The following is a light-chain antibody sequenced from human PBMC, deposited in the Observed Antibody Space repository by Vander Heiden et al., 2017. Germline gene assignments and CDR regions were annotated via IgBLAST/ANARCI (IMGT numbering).Light chain of an antibody. CDR1: QSVSAGY. CDR2: GAS. J-gene: IGKJ4*01. Sequence: ENVLTQSPGTLSLSPGERATLSCRASQSVSAGYLAWYQQKPGQAPRLLIYGASSMATGIPDRFSGSGSGTDFTLTISRLEPEDFAVYYWQQDCDSDTFGGGTTVEIK. V-gene: IGKV3-20*01. CDR3: QQDCDSDT.